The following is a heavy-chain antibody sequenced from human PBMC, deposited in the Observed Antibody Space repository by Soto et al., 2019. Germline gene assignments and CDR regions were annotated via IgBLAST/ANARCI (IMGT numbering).Heavy chain of an antibody. Sequence: SETLSLTCTASGGSVSSGSYYWSWIRQPPGKGLEWIGYIYYSGSTNYNPSLKSRVTISVDTSKDQFSLKLSSVTAADTAVYYCARGGALFGVVIRYYYGMDVWGQGTTVTVSS. D-gene: IGHD3-3*01. CDR1: GGSVSSGSYY. CDR2: IYYSGST. J-gene: IGHJ6*02. V-gene: IGHV4-61*01. CDR3: ARGGALFGVVIRYYYGMDV.